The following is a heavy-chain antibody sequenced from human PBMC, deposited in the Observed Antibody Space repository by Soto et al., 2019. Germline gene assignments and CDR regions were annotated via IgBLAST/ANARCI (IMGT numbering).Heavy chain of an antibody. CDR2: ISGSGGST. D-gene: IGHD6-6*01. CDR3: ATNSNSLHYFDC. J-gene: IGHJ4*02. Sequence: GGSLRLSCAASGFTFSSYAMSWVRQAPGKGLEWVSAISGSGGSTYYADSVKGRFTISRDNSKNTLYLQMNSLRAEDTAVYYCATNSNSLHYFDCWGQRTMVTVSS. CDR1: GFTFSSYA. V-gene: IGHV3-23*01.